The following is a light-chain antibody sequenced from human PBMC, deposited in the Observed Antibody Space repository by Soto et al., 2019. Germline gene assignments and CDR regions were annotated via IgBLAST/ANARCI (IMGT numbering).Light chain of an antibody. CDR1: QSVSSTY. J-gene: IGKJ5*01. CDR3: QQYGSSPMT. CDR2: GAS. V-gene: IGKV3-20*01. Sequence: EDFLTQSPVTLSLSSAEGVTLSCRASQSVSSTYLAWYQQKPGQAPRLLIYGASSRATGIPDRFSGSGSGTDFTLTISRLEPEDFAVYYCQQYGSSPMTFGQGTRLEIK.